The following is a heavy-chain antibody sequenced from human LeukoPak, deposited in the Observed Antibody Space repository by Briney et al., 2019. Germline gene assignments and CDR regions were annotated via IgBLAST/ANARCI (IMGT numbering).Heavy chain of an antibody. D-gene: IGHD3-22*01. CDR3: ARDRALYDSRRGYYYTEDDY. Sequence: PGGSLRLSCAASGFTFSSYSMNWVRQAPGKGLEWVSYISSSSSTIYYADSVKGRFTISRDNAKSSLYLQMNSLRADDTAVYYCARDRALYDSRRGYYYTEDDYWGQGTLVTVSS. CDR2: ISSSSSTI. CDR1: GFTFSSYS. V-gene: IGHV3-48*04. J-gene: IGHJ4*02.